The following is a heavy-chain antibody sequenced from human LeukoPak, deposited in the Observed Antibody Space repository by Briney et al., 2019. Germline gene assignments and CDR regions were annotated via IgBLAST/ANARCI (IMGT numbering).Heavy chain of an antibody. CDR2: ISGSGGST. D-gene: IGHD2/OR15-2a*01. CDR1: GFTFSSYA. CDR3: AKDNSNNGGLLVPGDWYFDL. Sequence: GGSLRLSCAASGFTFSSYAMSWVRQAPGKGLGWVSVISGSGGSTYYADSVKGRFTISRDNSKNTLYLQMNSMRAEDTAVYYCAKDNSNNGGLLVPGDWYFDLWGRGTLVTVSS. V-gene: IGHV3-23*01. J-gene: IGHJ2*01.